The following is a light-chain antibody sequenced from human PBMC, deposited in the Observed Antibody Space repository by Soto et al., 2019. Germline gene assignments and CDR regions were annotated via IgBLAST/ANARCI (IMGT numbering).Light chain of an antibody. V-gene: IGKV3-15*01. Sequence: EVEMTQSPGTLSVSPGERATLSCRASQNVRSNVAWYQQKVGQVPRLLIRDASTRATGVPDRFSGRGSGTEFTLTISSLQSEDSAVYYCHQYNNWPPVTFGGGTKVEIK. CDR2: DAS. J-gene: IGKJ4*01. CDR1: QNVRSN. CDR3: HQYNNWPPVT.